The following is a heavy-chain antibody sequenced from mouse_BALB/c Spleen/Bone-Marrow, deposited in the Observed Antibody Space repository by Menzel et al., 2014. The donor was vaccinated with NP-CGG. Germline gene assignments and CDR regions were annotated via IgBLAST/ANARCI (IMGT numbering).Heavy chain of an antibody. CDR1: GYSFTRYY. V-gene: IGHV1S81*02. CDR3: TRSNYGYCYFDV. J-gene: IGHJ1*01. Sequence: QVQLQQSGAELVKPGASVKLSCKASGYSFTRYYMYWVKQRPGQGLEWIGEINPSNGGTNFNEKFKSKATLTVDKSSSTAYMQFSSLTSEDSAVYYCTRSNYGYCYFDVWGAGTTVTVST. D-gene: IGHD1-1*01. CDR2: INPSNGGT.